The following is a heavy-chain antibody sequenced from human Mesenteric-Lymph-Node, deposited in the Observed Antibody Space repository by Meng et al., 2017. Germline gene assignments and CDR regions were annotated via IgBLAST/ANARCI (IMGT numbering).Heavy chain of an antibody. D-gene: IGHD3-10*01. Sequence: GESLKISCAASGFTFTDFAMTWIRQAPGKGLEWLSTISVSGDSTNYADSVKGRFTISRDNSKNTLYLQMNSLRVEDTAVYFCAKPYGSGDFDSWARGTVATVSS. J-gene: IGHJ4*02. V-gene: IGHV3-23*01. CDR3: AKPYGSGDFDS. CDR2: ISVSGDST. CDR1: GFTFTDFA.